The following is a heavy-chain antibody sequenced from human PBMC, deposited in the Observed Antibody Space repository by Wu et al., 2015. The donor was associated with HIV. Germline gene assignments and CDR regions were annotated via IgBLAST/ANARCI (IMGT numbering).Heavy chain of an antibody. CDR1: GYTFTSYY. CDR3: ARDLSVIGGRLCGGSCKEWGY. D-gene: IGHD2-15*01. Sequence: QVQLVQSGAEVKKPGASVKVSCKASGYTFTSYYMHWVRQAPGQGLEWMGIINPSGGSTSYAQKFQGRVTMTRDTSTSTVYMELSSLRSEDTAVYYCARDLSVIGGRLCGGSCKEWGYWGQGTLVTVSS. V-gene: IGHV1-46*01. CDR2: INPSGGST. J-gene: IGHJ4*02.